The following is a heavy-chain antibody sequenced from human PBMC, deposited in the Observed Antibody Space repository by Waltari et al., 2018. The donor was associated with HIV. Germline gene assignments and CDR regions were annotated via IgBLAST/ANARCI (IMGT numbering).Heavy chain of an antibody. CDR1: EFTVSSDS. D-gene: IGHD5-12*01. CDR2: IYSGGST. Sequence: EVQLVETGGGLIQPGGSLRLSCAASEFTVSSDSMGWVRQAPGKGLEWVSVIYSGGSTYYADSVKGRFTISRDNSKNTLYLQMNSLRAEDTAIYYCARGSEYSGYADAFDIWGQGTMVTVSS. J-gene: IGHJ3*02. CDR3: ARGSEYSGYADAFDI. V-gene: IGHV3-53*02.